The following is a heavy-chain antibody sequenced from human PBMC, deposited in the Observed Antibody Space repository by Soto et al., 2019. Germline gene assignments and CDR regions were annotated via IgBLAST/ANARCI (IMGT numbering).Heavy chain of an antibody. D-gene: IGHD3-3*01. J-gene: IGHJ3*01. V-gene: IGHV1-69*08. CDR3: ARDRITTRGDAFDL. CDR2: IIPIPDIT. Sequence: QVQLVQSGAEVRKPGSSVKVSCKAPGGTFSTYIISWVRQAPGQGLEWMGRIIPIPDITNYAQKFQGRGTVTADRSTSTAYMELPSLKSEDTAVYYCARDRITTRGDAFDLWGQGTMVTVSS. CDR1: GGTFSTYI.